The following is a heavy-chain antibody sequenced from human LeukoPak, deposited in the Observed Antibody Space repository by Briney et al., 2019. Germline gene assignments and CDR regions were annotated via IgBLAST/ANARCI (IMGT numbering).Heavy chain of an antibody. CDR3: ARDRPNCSSTSCYRTHYYYMDV. CDR1: GYTFTGYY. Sequence: ASVKVSCKASGYTFTGYYMHWVRQAPGQGLEWMGWINPNSGGTNYAQKFQGRVTMTRDTSISTAYMELSRLRAEDTAVYYCARDRPNCSSTSCYRTHYYYMDVWGKGTTVTVSS. J-gene: IGHJ6*03. D-gene: IGHD2-2*01. V-gene: IGHV1-2*02. CDR2: INPNSGGT.